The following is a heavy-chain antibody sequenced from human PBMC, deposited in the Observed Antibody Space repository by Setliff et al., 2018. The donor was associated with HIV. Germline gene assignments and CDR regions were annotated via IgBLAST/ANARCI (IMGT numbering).Heavy chain of an antibody. CDR1: GGSFSGYY. Sequence: SETLSLTCAVYGGSFSGYYWSWSRQPPGKGLEWIGEINHSGSTNYNPSLKSRVTISVDTSKNQFSLKLSSVTAADTAVYYCATSPRPADLDVWGKGTTVTVSS. CDR3: ATSPRPADLDV. V-gene: IGHV4-34*01. CDR2: INHSGST. J-gene: IGHJ6*04.